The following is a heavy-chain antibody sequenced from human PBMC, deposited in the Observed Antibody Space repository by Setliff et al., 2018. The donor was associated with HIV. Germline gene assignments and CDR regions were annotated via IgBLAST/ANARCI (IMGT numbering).Heavy chain of an antibody. J-gene: IGHJ4*02. CDR1: GGSISSTSYY. CDR3: ARGFDYAQRPPLYYFDY. Sequence: SETLSLTCTVSGGSISSTSYYWGWIRQPPGTGLEWIGSISSSGNPFYNPSLRSRVTISLDTSKNQFSLKLSSVTAADTAVYYCARGFDYAQRPPLYYFDYWGQGTLVTVSS. V-gene: IGHV4-39*07. CDR2: ISSSGNP. D-gene: IGHD2-2*01.